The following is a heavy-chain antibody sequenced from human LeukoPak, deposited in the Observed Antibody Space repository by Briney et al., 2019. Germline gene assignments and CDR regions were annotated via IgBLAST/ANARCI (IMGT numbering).Heavy chain of an antibody. J-gene: IGHJ6*02. V-gene: IGHV1-69*01. Sequence: SVKVSCKASGGTFSSYAISWVRQAPGQGLEWMGGIIPIFGTANYAQKFRGRVTITADESTSTAYMELSSLRSEDTAVYYCARVQRYYYGMDVWGQGTTVTVSS. CDR2: IIPIFGTA. CDR3: ARVQRYYYGMDV. CDR1: GGTFSSYA.